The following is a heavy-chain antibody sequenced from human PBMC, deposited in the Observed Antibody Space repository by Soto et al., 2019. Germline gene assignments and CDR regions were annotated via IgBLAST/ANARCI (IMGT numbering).Heavy chain of an antibody. Sequence: PCGCMRIARAACRLTFSIYEMNWVRQAPGKGLEWVSYISSSGSTIYYADSVKGRFTISRDTAKNSLYLQMNSLRAEDTAVYYCATCVSRQYYVMDVWGQGTTVTV. J-gene: IGHJ6*02. CDR1: RLTFSIYE. CDR3: ATCVSRQYYVMDV. CDR2: ISSSGSTI. V-gene: IGHV3-48*03.